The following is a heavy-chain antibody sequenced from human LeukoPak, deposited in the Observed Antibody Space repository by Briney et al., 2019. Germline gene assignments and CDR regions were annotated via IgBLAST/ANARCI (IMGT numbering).Heavy chain of an antibody. V-gene: IGHV4-30-2*01. D-gene: IGHD3-10*01. CDR1: GGSISSGGYS. CDR3: ARDSGWFGEPTLGDWFDP. CDR2: IFHSGST. Sequence: SETLSLTCAVSGGSISSGGYSWSWIRQPPGKGLEWIGYIFHSGSTYYNPSLKSRVTISVDTSKNQFSLKLSSVTAADTAVYYCARDSGWFGEPTLGDWFDPWGQGTLVTVSS. J-gene: IGHJ5*02.